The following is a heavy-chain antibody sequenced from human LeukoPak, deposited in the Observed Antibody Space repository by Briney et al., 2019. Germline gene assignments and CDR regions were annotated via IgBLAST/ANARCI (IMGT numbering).Heavy chain of an antibody. Sequence: GGSLRLSCVASGFTVSNNYMSWVRQAPGKGLEWVSVIYSGGNTYHADSVKGRLTISRDNSKNTVYLQVNSLRAEDTAVYYCARFNEQQMYFQHWGQGTPVIVSS. J-gene: IGHJ1*01. CDR2: IYSGGNT. CDR1: GFTVSNNY. D-gene: IGHD6-13*01. V-gene: IGHV3-53*01. CDR3: ARFNEQQMYFQH.